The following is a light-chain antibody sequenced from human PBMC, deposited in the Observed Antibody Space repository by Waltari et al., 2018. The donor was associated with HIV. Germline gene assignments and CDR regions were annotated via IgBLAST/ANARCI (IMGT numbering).Light chain of an antibody. CDR1: QKISSSY. J-gene: IGKJ4*02. V-gene: IGKV3-20*01. Sequence: SCRARQKISSSYFNWYQQKPGQAPRLLISGTSSWDTGIPDRFSGRGSGTDFTLTISRLEPEDSAAYYCQQSYNSPSLTFGGGTKVEIK. CDR2: GTS. CDR3: QQSYNSPSLT.